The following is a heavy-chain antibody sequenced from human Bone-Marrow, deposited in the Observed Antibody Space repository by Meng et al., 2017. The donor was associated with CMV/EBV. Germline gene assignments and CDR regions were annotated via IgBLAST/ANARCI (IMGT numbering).Heavy chain of an antibody. CDR2: INSDGSGT. CDR3: AREITISGFDP. D-gene: IGHD3-3*01. J-gene: IGHJ5*02. CDR1: GFTFSNAW. V-gene: IGHV3-74*01. Sequence: GGSLRLSCAASGFTFSNAWMRWVRQAPGKGLVWVSRINSDGSGTRYADSVKGRFTISRDNAKNTLYLQMNSLRAEDTAVYYCAREITISGFDPWGQGTLVTVSS.